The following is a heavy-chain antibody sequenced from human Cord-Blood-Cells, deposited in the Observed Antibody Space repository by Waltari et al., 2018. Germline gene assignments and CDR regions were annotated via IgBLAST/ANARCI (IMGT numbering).Heavy chain of an antibody. J-gene: IGHJ4*02. CDR2: IIPIFGTA. D-gene: IGHD2-2*01. CDR1: GGTFSSYA. CDR3: ARIEYCSSTSCYYFDY. Sequence: QVQLVQSGAEVKKPGSSVKVSCKASGGTFSSYAIRWVRQAPGQGLEWMGGIIPIFGTANDAQKFQGRVTITADESTSTAYMELSSLRSEDTAVYYCARIEYCSSTSCYYFDYWGQGTLVTVSS. V-gene: IGHV1-69*01.